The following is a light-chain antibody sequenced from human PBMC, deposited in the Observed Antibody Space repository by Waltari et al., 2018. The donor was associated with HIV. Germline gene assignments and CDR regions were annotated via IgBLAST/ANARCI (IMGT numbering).Light chain of an antibody. CDR3: TSYAGINPVA. CDR2: EVN. V-gene: IGLV2-8*01. J-gene: IGLJ2*01. CDR1: SSDVGRYDY. Sequence: QSALTQPASVSGSPGPSITISCTGTSSDVGRYDYLSWYQQHPGKAPTLLIYEVNKRPSGVPDRFSGSKSGNTASLTVSGLQAEDEAEYSCTSYAGINPVAFGGGTKLTVL.